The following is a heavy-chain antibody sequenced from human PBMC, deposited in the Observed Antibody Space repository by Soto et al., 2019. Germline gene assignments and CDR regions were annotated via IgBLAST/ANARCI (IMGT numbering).Heavy chain of an antibody. D-gene: IGHD3-3*01. CDR2: VYYSGST. Sequence: ASETLSLTCTVSGGSMSSYYWSWIRQPPGKGLEWIANVYYSGSTNYNPSLKSRVTISVDTSKNQFSLKLSSVTAADTAVYYCAREKGSGYDFWNGHNWFDPWGQGTLVTVSS. J-gene: IGHJ5*02. CDR3: AREKGSGYDFWNGHNWFDP. V-gene: IGHV4-59*01. CDR1: GGSMSSYY.